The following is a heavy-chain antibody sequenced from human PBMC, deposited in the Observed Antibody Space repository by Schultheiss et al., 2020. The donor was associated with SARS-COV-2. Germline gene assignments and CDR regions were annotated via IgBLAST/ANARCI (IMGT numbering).Heavy chain of an antibody. J-gene: IGHJ5*02. Sequence: SETLSLTCTVPGGSINSFYWSWIRQPPGKGLEWIGYIYYSGSTNYNPSLKSRVTISVDTSNNQFSLKLSTVTAADTAVYYCARGKLGIAARRGWFDPWGQGTLVTVSS. CDR3: ARGKLGIAARRGWFDP. CDR1: GGSINSFY. D-gene: IGHD6-6*01. V-gene: IGHV4-59*12. CDR2: IYYSGST.